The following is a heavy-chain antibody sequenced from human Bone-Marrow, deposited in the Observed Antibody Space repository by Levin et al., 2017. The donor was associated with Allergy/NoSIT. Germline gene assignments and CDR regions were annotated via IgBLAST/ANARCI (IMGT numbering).Heavy chain of an antibody. CDR1: GFSLSTSGMS. V-gene: IGHV2-70*01. D-gene: IGHD1-14*01. Sequence: ASGPTLVKPTQTLTLTCTFSGFSLSTSGMSVSWIRQPPGKALEWLALIDWDDDKYKSPSLRTRLTISKATSKNQVRLTMTNMDPVDTATYFCARTRTSRRRYPEHFDYWGQGILVTVSS. J-gene: IGHJ4*02. CDR3: ARTRTSRRRYPEHFDY. CDR2: IDWDDDK.